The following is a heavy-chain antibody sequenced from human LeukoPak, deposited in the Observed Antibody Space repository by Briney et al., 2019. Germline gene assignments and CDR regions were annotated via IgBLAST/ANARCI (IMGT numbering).Heavy chain of an antibody. D-gene: IGHD3-22*01. J-gene: IGHJ4*02. CDR3: ARGGVGIVVVITTYFDY. CDR2: ISYDGSNK. CDR1: GFTFSSYA. Sequence: PGGSLRLSCGASGFTFSSYAMHWGRQAPGKGLEWVAVISYDGSNKYYADSVKGRFTISRDNSKNTLYLQMNSLRAEDTAVYYCARGGVGIVVVITTYFDYWGQGTLVTVSS. V-gene: IGHV3-30*04.